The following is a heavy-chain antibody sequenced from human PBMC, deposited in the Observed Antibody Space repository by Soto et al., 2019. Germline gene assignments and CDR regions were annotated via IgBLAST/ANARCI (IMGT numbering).Heavy chain of an antibody. D-gene: IGHD3-10*01. Sequence: QVQLVQSGAEVKKPGASVKVSCKASGYTFTSYAMHWVRQAPGQRLEWMGWINAGNGNTKYSQKFQGRVTITRDTAASTAYMELSSLRSEDTAVYYCARVVLLWFGGFDAFDIWCQGTMVTVSS. V-gene: IGHV1-3*01. CDR2: INAGNGNT. CDR3: ARVVLLWFGGFDAFDI. CDR1: GYTFTSYA. J-gene: IGHJ3*02.